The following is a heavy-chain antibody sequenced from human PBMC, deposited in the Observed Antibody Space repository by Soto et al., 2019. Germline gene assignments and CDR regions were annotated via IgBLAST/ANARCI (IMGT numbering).Heavy chain of an antibody. CDR1: GYSFTKYW. Sequence: GESLKISCKGSGYSFTKYWIIWMRQVPGKGLEWMGRIDTSYSYSHYSPSFQGHVTISVDKSISTGYLQWSSLKASDTAMYYCARYCSSSRCSQLYGMDVWGQGTTVTVSS. D-gene: IGHD2-2*01. J-gene: IGHJ6*02. V-gene: IGHV5-10-1*01. CDR2: IDTSYSYS. CDR3: ARYCSSSRCSQLYGMDV.